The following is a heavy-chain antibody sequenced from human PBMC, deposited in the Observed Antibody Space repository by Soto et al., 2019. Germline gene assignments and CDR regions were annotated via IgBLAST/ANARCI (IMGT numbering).Heavy chain of an antibody. CDR1: GGSISSGDYY. Sequence: SETLSLTCTVSGGSISSGDYYWSWIRQPPGKGLEWIGYIYYSGSTYFNPSLKSRVTISIDTSKNQFSLKLSSVTAADTAVYYCARLTVTTFIHDYWGQGTLVTVSS. CDR3: ARLTVTTFIHDY. J-gene: IGHJ4*02. D-gene: IGHD4-17*01. CDR2: IYYSGST. V-gene: IGHV4-30-4*01.